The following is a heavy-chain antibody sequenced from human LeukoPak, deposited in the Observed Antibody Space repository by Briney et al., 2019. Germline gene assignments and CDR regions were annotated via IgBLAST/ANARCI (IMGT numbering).Heavy chain of an antibody. CDR1: GYTFTSYA. CDR3: ARRHPSSGSYYFVY. Sequence: ASVKVSCRASGYTFTSYAMHWVRQAPGQRLEWMGWINAGNGNTKYSQKFQGRVTITRDTSASTAYMELSSLRSEDTAVYYCARRHPSSGSYYFVYWGQGTLVTVSS. V-gene: IGHV1-3*01. CDR2: INAGNGNT. D-gene: IGHD1-26*01. J-gene: IGHJ4*02.